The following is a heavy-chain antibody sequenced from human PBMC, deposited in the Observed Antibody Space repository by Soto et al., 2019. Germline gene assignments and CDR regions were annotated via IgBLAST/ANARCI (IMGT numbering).Heavy chain of an antibody. CDR1: GFTFSDYV. CDR3: ARDRSTDFGLDV. Sequence: VPLLESGGDLVQPGGSLRLSCVASGFTFSDYVMSWVRQVPGKGLEWVSSISDGGERTDYRDSVRGRFTISRDNARFTLHLQMNSLRVDDTAIYFCARDRSTDFGLDVWGQGTTVTVSS. V-gene: IGHV3-23*01. J-gene: IGHJ6*02. D-gene: IGHD3-3*01. CDR2: ISDGGERT.